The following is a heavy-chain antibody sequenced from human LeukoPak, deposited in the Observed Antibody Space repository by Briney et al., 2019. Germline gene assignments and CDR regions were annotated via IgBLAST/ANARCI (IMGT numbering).Heavy chain of an antibody. CDR1: GFTFSSYA. J-gene: IGHJ4*02. CDR2: ISDRGGNT. V-gene: IGHV3-23*01. CDR3: VRRNYFDY. Sequence: GGSLRLSCAASGFTFSSYAMSWVRRAPGKGLEWVSGISDRGGNTYYAGSVKGRFTISRDNSKKTLYLQMNGLRAEDTAVYYCVRRNYFDYWGQGTLVTVSS.